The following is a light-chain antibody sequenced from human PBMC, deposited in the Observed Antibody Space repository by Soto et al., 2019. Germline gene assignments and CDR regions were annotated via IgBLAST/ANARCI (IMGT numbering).Light chain of an antibody. CDR1: QSISSW. CDR3: QQYYIFPLA. V-gene: IGKV1-5*03. Sequence: DIKMTQSPSTLSASVGDRVTITCRASQSISSWLAWYQQKPGKAPKLLIYKASSLESGVPARFSGSGSGTDFTLTISGLQSEDFATYYCQQYYIFPLAFGGGTKVDIK. CDR2: KAS. J-gene: IGKJ4*01.